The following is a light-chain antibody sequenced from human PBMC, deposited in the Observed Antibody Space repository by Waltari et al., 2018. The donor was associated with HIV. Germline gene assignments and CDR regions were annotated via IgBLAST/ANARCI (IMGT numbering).Light chain of an antibody. J-gene: IGLJ2*01. CDR1: KLGDKY. CDR3: QAWDSSTGV. Sequence: SYELTQPPSVSVSPGQTASITCSGDKLGDKYACWYQQKPGQSPLLVIYQDTKRPSGIQERFSCTNAGNTAMLTISGTEAMEEADYYGQAWDSSTGVFGGGTKLTVL. CDR2: QDT. V-gene: IGLV3-1*01.